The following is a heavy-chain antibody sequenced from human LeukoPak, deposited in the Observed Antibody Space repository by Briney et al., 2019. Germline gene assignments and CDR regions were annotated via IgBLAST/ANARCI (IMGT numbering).Heavy chain of an antibody. Sequence: PGGSLRLSCAASGFTVSSNYMSWVRQAPGKGLEWVSVIYSGGSTYYADSVKGRFTISRDNCKNTLYLQMNSLRAEDTAVYYCARAGYDFWSGYYTLPSFDYWGQGTLVTVSS. CDR3: ARAGYDFWSGYYTLPSFDY. J-gene: IGHJ4*02. CDR2: IYSGGST. D-gene: IGHD3-3*01. V-gene: IGHV3-66*02. CDR1: GFTVSSNY.